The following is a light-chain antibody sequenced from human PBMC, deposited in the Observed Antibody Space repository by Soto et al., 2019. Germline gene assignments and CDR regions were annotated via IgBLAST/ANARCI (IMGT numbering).Light chain of an antibody. J-gene: IGLJ1*01. CDR1: SSDVGGYDY. Sequence: QSALTQPRSVSGSPGQSVTISCTGTSSDVGGYDYVSWCQQHPGKAPQLMIYNVTKRPSGVPDRFSGSKSGNTASLTISGRQAEDAADYYCCSYAGSYTSYVFGTGTKVTVL. CDR3: CSYAGSYTSYV. CDR2: NVT. V-gene: IGLV2-11*01.